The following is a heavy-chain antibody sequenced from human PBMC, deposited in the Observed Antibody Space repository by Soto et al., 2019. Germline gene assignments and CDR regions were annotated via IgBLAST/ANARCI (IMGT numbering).Heavy chain of an antibody. CDR3: ATERSAQYFDY. V-gene: IGHV1-69*06. D-gene: IGHD1-1*01. CDR1: GGSFSSHG. J-gene: IGHJ4*02. Sequence: ASVKVSCKASGGSFSSHGIAWVRQVPGQGLEWVGGIMPTFGSATYAPKFQGRVTITADKSTSTAYMELRSLRSEDTAVYYCATERSAQYFDYWGQGTLVTVSS. CDR2: IMPTFGSA.